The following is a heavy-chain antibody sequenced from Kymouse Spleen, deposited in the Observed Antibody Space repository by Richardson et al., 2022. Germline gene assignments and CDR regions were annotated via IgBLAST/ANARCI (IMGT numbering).Heavy chain of an antibody. Sequence: QLQLQESGPGLVKPSETLSLTCTVSGGSISSSSYYWGWIRQPPGKGLEWIGSIYYSGSTYYNPSLKSRVTISVDTSKNQFSLKLSSVTAADTAVYYCARERAAAGKGYYYYYGMDVWGQGTTVTVSS. D-gene: IGHD6-13*01. CDR1: GGSISSSSYY. CDR3: ARERAAAGKGYYYYYGMDV. V-gene: IGHV4-39*01. J-gene: IGHJ6*02. CDR2: IYYSGST.